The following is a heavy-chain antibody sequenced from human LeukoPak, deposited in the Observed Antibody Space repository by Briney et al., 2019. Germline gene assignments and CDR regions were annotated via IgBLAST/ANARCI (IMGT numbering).Heavy chain of an antibody. J-gene: IGHJ4*02. CDR1: AGSISRSSYY. D-gene: IGHD3-22*01. Sequence: PSETLSLTCNVSAGSISRSSYYWNWIRQPPGKGLEWIGTISYSGSTYYNPSLKSRVTISVDTSKNQFSLKLISVTAADTAVYYCARHRYYYDSTGYYGAPFHYWAQGTLVTVSS. CDR3: ARHRYYYDSTGYYGAPFHY. V-gene: IGHV4-39*01. CDR2: ISYSGST.